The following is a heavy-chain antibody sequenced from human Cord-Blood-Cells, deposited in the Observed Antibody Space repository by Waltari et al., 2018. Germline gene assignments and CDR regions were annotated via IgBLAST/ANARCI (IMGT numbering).Heavy chain of an antibody. CDR1: GFTFSSYW. Sequence: EVQLVESGGGLVQPGGSLRLSCAASGFTFSSYWMSWVRQAPGKGLEWVANIKQDGSEKYYVDSVKCRFTISRDNAKNSLYLQMNSLRAEDTAVYYCARGMTPSGYDFWSGYYDYWGQGTLVTVSS. J-gene: IGHJ4*02. V-gene: IGHV3-7*01. CDR3: ARGMTPSGYDFWSGYYDY. CDR2: IKQDGSEK. D-gene: IGHD3-3*01.